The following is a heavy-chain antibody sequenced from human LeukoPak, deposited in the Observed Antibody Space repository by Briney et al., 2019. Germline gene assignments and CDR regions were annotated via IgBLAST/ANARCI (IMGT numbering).Heavy chain of an antibody. CDR1: GFTFDDYG. D-gene: IGHD4-17*01. CDR2: INWNGGTT. CDR3: ARAAHYGDYALVKYYFDY. V-gene: IGHV3-20*04. J-gene: IGHJ4*02. Sequence: GGSLRLSCAASGFTFDDYGMSWVRQGPGKGLEWVSGINWNGGTTGYADSVKGRFTISRDNAKNSLYLQMNSLRAEDTALYYCARAAHYGDYALVKYYFDYWGQGTLVTVSS.